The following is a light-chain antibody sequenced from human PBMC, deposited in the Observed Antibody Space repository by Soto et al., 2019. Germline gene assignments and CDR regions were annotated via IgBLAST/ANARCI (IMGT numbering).Light chain of an antibody. CDR2: GAS. CDR1: QTVSSNY. CDR3: QHYGSPWT. V-gene: IGKV3-20*01. Sequence: EIVLTQSPGTLSLSPGERATLSCRASQTVSSNYLCWFQKKGGEAPRLLIFGASSWAAGIPDRFSGSVSGTDFILTISRLEREDFAVYYCQHYGSPWTFGQGTKVEI. J-gene: IGKJ1*01.